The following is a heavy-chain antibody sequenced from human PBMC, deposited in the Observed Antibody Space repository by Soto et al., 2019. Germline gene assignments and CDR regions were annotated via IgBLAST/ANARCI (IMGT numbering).Heavy chain of an antibody. J-gene: IGHJ6*02. D-gene: IGHD6-19*01. Sequence: QVQLVESGGGVVQPGRSLRLSCAASGFTFSSYGMHWVRQAPGKGLEWVAVISYDGSNKYYADSVKGRFTISRDNSKNTLYLQMNSLRAEDTAVYYCAKAPSGWYGMDVWGQGTTVTVFS. CDR2: ISYDGSNK. V-gene: IGHV3-30*18. CDR1: GFTFSSYG. CDR3: AKAPSGWYGMDV.